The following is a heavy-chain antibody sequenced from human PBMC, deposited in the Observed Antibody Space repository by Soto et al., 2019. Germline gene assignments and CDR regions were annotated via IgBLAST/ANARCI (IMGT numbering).Heavy chain of an antibody. Sequence: GESLKISCKGSGYSFTSYWIGWVRQMPGKGLEWMGIIYPGDSDTRYSPSFQGQATISADKSISTAYLQWSSLKASDTAMYYCATRTWYSSGWSDAFDIWGQGTMVTVSS. CDR3: ATRTWYSSGWSDAFDI. V-gene: IGHV5-51*01. CDR2: IYPGDSDT. D-gene: IGHD6-19*01. J-gene: IGHJ3*02. CDR1: GYSFTSYW.